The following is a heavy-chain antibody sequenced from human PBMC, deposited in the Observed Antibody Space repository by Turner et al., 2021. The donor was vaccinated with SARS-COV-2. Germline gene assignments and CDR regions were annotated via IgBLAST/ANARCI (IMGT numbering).Heavy chain of an antibody. D-gene: IGHD3-10*01. CDR2: INGAGRFK. V-gene: IGHV3-23*01. J-gene: IGHJ4*02. Sequence: EVQLLESGGDLVQPGGSLRLSCVASGFAFDNFGMTWVRQAPGKGLEWVSSINGAGRFKYYADSVKGRVTISRDNSNSTLFLQMNSLRAEDTAVYYCAKRRYGSGSSLDYWGQGTLVIVSS. CDR1: GFAFDNFG. CDR3: AKRRYGSGSSLDY.